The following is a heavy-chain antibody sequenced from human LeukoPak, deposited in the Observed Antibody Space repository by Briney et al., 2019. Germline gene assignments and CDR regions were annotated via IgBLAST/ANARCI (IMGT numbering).Heavy chain of an antibody. CDR1: GFTLSSYA. CDR2: ISGSGGST. Sequence: GGSLRLSCAASGFTLSSYAMSWVRQAPGKGLEWVSAISGSGGSTYYADSVKGRFTISRDNSKNTLYLQMNSLRAEDTAVYYCAKLEGVLRFLEWFDYWGQGTLVTVSS. J-gene: IGHJ4*02. D-gene: IGHD3-3*01. V-gene: IGHV3-23*01. CDR3: AKLEGVLRFLEWFDY.